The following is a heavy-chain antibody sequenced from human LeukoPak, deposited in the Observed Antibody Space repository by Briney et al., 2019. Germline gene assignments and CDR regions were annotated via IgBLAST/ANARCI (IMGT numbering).Heavy chain of an antibody. CDR2: IIPIFGTA. CDR1: GGTFSSYA. V-gene: IGHV1-69*13. Sequence: SVKVSCKASGGTFSSYAISWVRQAPGQGLEWMGGIIPIFGTANYAQKFQGRVTITADESTSTAYMELSSLRSEDTAVYYCARDRRYYGSSGLHYFDYWGQGTLVTVSS. CDR3: ARDRRYYGSSGLHYFDY. J-gene: IGHJ4*02. D-gene: IGHD3-22*01.